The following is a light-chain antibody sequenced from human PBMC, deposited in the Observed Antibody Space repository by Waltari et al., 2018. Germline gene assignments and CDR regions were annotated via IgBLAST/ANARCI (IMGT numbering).Light chain of an antibody. CDR3: MQALHTPYT. V-gene: IGKV2-28*01. J-gene: IGKJ2*01. CDR1: QSLLNSNGYTY. Sequence: DIVMTQSPLSLPVTPGEPASISCRSSQSLLNSNGYTYFDWYLQKPGQSPQLLCYLGSNRASGVPDRFSGSGSGTDFTLKISRVEAEDVGVYYCMQALHTPYTFGQGTKLEIK. CDR2: LGS.